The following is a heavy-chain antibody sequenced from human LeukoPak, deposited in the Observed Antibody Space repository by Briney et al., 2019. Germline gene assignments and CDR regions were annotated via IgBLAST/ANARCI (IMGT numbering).Heavy chain of an antibody. CDR1: GYTFSSYT. CDR2: ISYDGSNK. V-gene: IGHV3-30*04. Sequence: GGSLRLSCAASGYTFSSYTMHWVCQAPGKGLEWVAVISYDGSNKYYADSVKGRFTISRDNSKNTLYLQMNSLRAEDTAVYYCAKAPPYCSGGSCYSNWFDPWGQGTLVTVSS. D-gene: IGHD2-15*01. J-gene: IGHJ5*02. CDR3: AKAPPYCSGGSCYSNWFDP.